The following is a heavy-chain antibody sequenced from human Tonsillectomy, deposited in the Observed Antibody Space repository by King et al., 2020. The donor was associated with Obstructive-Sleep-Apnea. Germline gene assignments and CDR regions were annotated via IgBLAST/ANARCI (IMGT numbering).Heavy chain of an antibody. CDR3: TREMGELLGFDF. CDR2: IYHTGNT. D-gene: IGHD1-7*01. Sequence: VQLQESGPGLVKPSETLSLTCAVSGYSITSGYYWGWIRQPPGKGLEWIASIYHTGNTSYNPSLKSRVIMSVDTSKNQFSLKLTSVTAADTAVYYCTREMGELLGFDFWGQGTLVTVSS. CDR1: GYSITSGYY. V-gene: IGHV4-38-2*02. J-gene: IGHJ4*02.